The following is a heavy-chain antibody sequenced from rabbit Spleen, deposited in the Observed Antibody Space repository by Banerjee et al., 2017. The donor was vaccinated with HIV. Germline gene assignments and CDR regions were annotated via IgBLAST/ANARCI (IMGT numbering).Heavy chain of an antibody. CDR2: IYAGSSGTT. D-gene: IGHD8-1*01. CDR3: ARDTGSSFSTYGMDL. V-gene: IGHV1S45*01. J-gene: IGHJ6*01. CDR1: GFSFSSSYW. Sequence: VESGGGLVQPEGSLTLTCTASGFSFSSSYWICWVRQAPGKGLEWIACIYAGSSGTTYYASWAKGRFTISKTSSTTVTLQMTSLTAADTATYFCARDTGSSFSTYGMDLWGPGTLVTVS.